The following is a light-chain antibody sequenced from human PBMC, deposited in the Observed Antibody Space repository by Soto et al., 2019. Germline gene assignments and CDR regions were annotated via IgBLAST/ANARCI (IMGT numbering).Light chain of an antibody. CDR2: DVS. CDR3: SSYTPSSTL. J-gene: IGLJ2*01. CDR1: SSDVGGYNY. Sequence: QSVLTQPASVSGSPGQSITISCTGTSSDVGGYNYVSWYQQHPGKAPKLMIYDVSNRPSGVSNRFSGSKSGNTASLTISGLQAEDEADYYCSSYTPSSTLFGGGTKLTVL. V-gene: IGLV2-14*01.